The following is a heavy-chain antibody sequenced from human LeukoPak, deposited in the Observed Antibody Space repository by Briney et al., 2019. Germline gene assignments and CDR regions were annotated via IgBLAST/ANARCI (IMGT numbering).Heavy chain of an antibody. V-gene: IGHV4-34*01. D-gene: IGHD5-18*01. CDR3: ARTGYNYGTPLNY. J-gene: IGHJ4*02. Sequence: NASETLSLTCAVYGGSFSGYYWSWIRQPPGKGLEWIGEINHSGSTNYNPSLKSRVTISVDTSKNQFSLKLSSVTAADTAVYYCARTGYNYGTPLNYWGQGTLVTVSS. CDR1: GGSFSGYY. CDR2: INHSGST.